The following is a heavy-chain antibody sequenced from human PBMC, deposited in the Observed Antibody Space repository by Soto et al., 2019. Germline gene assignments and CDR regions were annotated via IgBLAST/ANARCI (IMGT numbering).Heavy chain of an antibody. J-gene: IGHJ6*02. CDR2: LNSGGST. V-gene: IGHV3-66*01. D-gene: IGHD3-3*01. CDR1: GFTVGSNY. Sequence: EVQLVESGGGLVQPGGSLRLSCAASGFTVGSNYMTWVRQAPGKGLEWVSLLNSGGSTNYADSVKGRFTISRDISKNTVYLQMNSLRAEDTAVYYCVSGRYDSVRLGMDVWGQGTTVTVSS. CDR3: VSGRYDSVRLGMDV.